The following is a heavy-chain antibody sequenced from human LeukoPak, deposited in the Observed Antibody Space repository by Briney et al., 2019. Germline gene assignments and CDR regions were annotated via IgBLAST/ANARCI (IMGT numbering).Heavy chain of an antibody. J-gene: IGHJ4*02. Sequence: SETLSLTCAVYGVSFSRYYWSWIRQPPGKGLEWIGEISHGGSTNYNPSLRSRVTISLDTSKNHFSLKLSSVTAADTAVFYCARHGRDGYNYRGVFDNWGQGTLVTVSS. CDR2: ISHGGST. CDR1: GVSFSRYY. V-gene: IGHV4-34*01. D-gene: IGHD5-24*01. CDR3: ARHGRDGYNYRGVFDN.